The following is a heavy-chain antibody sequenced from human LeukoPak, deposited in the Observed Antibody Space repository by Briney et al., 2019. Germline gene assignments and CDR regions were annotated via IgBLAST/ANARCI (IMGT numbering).Heavy chain of an antibody. V-gene: IGHV4-38-2*02. CDR3: AVVLVVPAVQIDY. J-gene: IGHJ4*02. CDR1: GYSISSGYY. CDR2: IYHSGST. Sequence: SETLSLTCTVSGYSISSGYYWGWIRQPPGKGLEWIGSIYHSGSTYYNPSLKSRVTISVDTSKNQFSLKLSSVTAADTAVYYCAVVLVVPAVQIDYWGQGTLVTVSS. D-gene: IGHD2-2*01.